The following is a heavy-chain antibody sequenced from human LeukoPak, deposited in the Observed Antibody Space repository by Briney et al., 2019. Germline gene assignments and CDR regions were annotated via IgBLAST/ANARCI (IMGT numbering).Heavy chain of an antibody. V-gene: IGHV1-2*02. J-gene: IGHJ4*02. CDR2: INPNSGGT. D-gene: IGHD2-2*01. CDR1: GYTFTDYY. Sequence: ASVKVSCKASGYTFTDYYMHWVRQAPGQGLEWMGWINPNSGGTNYAQKFQGRVTMTRDTFISTAYMELSRLRSDDTAVYSCARIYCSSTSCYYLDYWGQGTLVTVSS. CDR3: ARIYCSSTSCYYLDY.